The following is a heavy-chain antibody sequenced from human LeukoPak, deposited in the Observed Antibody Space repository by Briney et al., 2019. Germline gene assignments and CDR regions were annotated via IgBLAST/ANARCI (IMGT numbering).Heavy chain of an antibody. CDR3: IVVVEPPDSDGFDV. CDR1: GFTFGNSW. J-gene: IGHJ3*01. D-gene: IGHD1-14*01. Sequence: GSLRLSCAASGFTFGNSWVHWVRQAPGKGLVWVSLINADGSTTSYADSVKGRFTISRDNARNTLSLEMNSLTIEDTAVYYCIVVVEPPDSDGFDVWGQGTMITVSS. CDR2: INADGSTT. V-gene: IGHV3-74*01.